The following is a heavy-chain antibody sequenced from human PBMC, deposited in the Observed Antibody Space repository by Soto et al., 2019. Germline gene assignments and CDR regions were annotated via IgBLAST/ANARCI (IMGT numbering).Heavy chain of an antibody. Sequence: EVQLVESGGGSVQPGESLRLSCAASGFSFRDYDMHWVRQRKGKGLEWVSALGAARDPYYVGSVKGRFSVSRDNAQNYLFLQMNNLRGDDTAVYFCARAYLGRLPRRADYYYAMDVWGRGPTFTVSS. CDR1: GFSFRDYD. D-gene: IGHD1-26*01. CDR3: ARAYLGRLPRRADYYYAMDV. J-gene: IGHJ6*02. CDR2: LGAARDP. V-gene: IGHV3-13*05.